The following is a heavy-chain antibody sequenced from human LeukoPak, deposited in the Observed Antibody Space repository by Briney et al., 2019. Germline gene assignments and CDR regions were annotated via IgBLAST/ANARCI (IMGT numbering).Heavy chain of an antibody. CDR2: ISGSSGII. D-gene: IGHD1-26*01. J-gene: IGHJ4*02. CDR3: ASSGSYRFDY. CDR1: GFTFSNAW. Sequence: PGGSLRLSCAASGFTFSNAWMNWVRQAPGKGLEWVSYISGSSGIIDYADSVRGRFTISRDNAKNSLYLQMNSLRDEDTAVYYCASSGSYRFDYWGQGTLVTVSS. V-gene: IGHV3-48*02.